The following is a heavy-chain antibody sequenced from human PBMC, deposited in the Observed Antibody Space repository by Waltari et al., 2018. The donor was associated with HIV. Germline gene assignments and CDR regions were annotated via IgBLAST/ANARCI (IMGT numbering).Heavy chain of an antibody. Sequence: EVQLLQSGGGFVQPGESLRLSCVTSGFTFNNYAMTWVRQAPGKGREWVSTLIGSGMVTYYAVSGEGRFTIFSDTSKNTLYLQMNSLRAEDTAVYYCAKGRHPFPSGILVPSAGAPLDYWGQGTLVTVSS. CDR2: LIGSGMVT. CDR3: AKGRHPFPSGILVPSAGAPLDY. D-gene: IGHD2-15*01. J-gene: IGHJ4*02. CDR1: GFTFNNYA. V-gene: IGHV3-23*01.